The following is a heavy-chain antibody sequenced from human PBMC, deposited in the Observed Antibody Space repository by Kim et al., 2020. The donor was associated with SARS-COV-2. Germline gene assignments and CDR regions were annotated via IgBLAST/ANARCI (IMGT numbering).Heavy chain of an antibody. J-gene: IGHJ4*02. Sequence: ASVKVSCKVSGYTLTELSMHWVRQAPGKGLEWMGGFDPEDGETIYAQKFQGRVTMTEDTSTDTAYMALSSLRSEDTAVYYCVTDLRGAVAGPNGFDYWGQGTLVTVSS. CDR3: VTDLRGAVAGPNGFDY. D-gene: IGHD6-19*01. CDR2: FDPEDGET. V-gene: IGHV1-24*01. CDR1: GYTLTELS.